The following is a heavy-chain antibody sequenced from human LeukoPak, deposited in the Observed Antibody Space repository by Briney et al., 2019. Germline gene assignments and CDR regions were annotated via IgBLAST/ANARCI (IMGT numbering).Heavy chain of an antibody. V-gene: IGHV4-59*08. D-gene: IGHD5-18*01. Sequence: SETLSLTCTVSGGSISSYYWSWIRQPPGKGLEWIGYIYYSGSTNYNPSLKSRVTISVGTSENQFSLRLSSVTAADTAVYYCARQADTAMITGGFYFDYWGQGTLVTVSS. CDR3: ARQADTAMITGGFYFDY. J-gene: IGHJ4*02. CDR2: IYYSGST. CDR1: GGSISSYY.